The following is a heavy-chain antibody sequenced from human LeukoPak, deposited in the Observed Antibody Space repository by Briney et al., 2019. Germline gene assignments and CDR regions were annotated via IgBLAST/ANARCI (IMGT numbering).Heavy chain of an antibody. V-gene: IGHV3-66*03. D-gene: IGHD4-17*01. J-gene: IGHJ5*02. Sequence: GGSLRLSCAGSGFSVSNYYMSWVRQAPGKGLEWVSLIRDSGQTFYADSVKGRFTISRDNSKNTMYLQMNRLRVEDTAVYFCARDRAVTQDWVEFDPWGQGTLVTVSS. CDR2: IRDSGQT. CDR3: ARDRAVTQDWVEFDP. CDR1: GFSVSNYY.